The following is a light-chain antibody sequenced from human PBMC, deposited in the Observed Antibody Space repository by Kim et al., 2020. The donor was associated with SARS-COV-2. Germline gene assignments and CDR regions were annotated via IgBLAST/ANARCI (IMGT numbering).Light chain of an antibody. Sequence: LSVSPGERATRSCRASQSVDRNLAWYQQKPGQGPRVLIYDASTRVTGVPARFSGSGSGTEFTLTISSLQSEDFAIYFCQQYKDWYTFGQGTKLEI. CDR3: QQYKDWYT. CDR2: DAS. CDR1: QSVDRN. V-gene: IGKV3-15*01. J-gene: IGKJ2*01.